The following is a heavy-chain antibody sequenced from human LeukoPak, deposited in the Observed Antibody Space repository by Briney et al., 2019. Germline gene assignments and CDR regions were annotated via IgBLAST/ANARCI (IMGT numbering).Heavy chain of an antibody. CDR3: SREDY. Sequence: ASVKVSCKASGYTFTGYYLHWVRQAPGQGLEWVGWINPNSGVTNYAQKFQGRVSMTSDTSISTVYMVLSRLRYDDTAVYFCSREDYWGQGTLVTVSS. CDR1: GYTFTGYY. J-gene: IGHJ4*02. CDR2: INPNSGVT. V-gene: IGHV1-2*02.